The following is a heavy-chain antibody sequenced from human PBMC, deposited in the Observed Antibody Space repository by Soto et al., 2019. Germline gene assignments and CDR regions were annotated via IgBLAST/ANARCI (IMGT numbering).Heavy chain of an antibody. CDR3: AKDRGYYDFWSGYYEAVYYFDY. CDR1: GFTFSSYS. Sequence: PGGSLRLSCAASGFTFSSYSMNWVRQAPGKGLEWVSYISSSSSTIYYADSVKGRFTISRDNAKNTLYLQMNSLRAEDTAVYYCAKDRGYYDFWSGYYEAVYYFDYWGQGTLVTVSS. D-gene: IGHD3-3*01. CDR2: ISSSSSTI. J-gene: IGHJ4*02. V-gene: IGHV3-48*01.